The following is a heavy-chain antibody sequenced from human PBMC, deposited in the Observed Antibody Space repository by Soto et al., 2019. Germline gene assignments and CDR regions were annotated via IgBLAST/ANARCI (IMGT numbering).Heavy chain of an antibody. CDR3: AKDAAVAFDI. CDR2: MSFDGSIE. J-gene: IGHJ3*02. CDR1: GFTFSNYG. D-gene: IGHD2-15*01. Sequence: QVHLVESGGGVVQPGRSLRLSCAASGFTFSNYGMHWVREAPGKGLEWLAVMSFDGSIEYYADSVQGRLTISRDNSKNTLYLQMNSLRTEDTAVYHCAKDAAVAFDIWGQGTMVTVSS. V-gene: IGHV3-30*18.